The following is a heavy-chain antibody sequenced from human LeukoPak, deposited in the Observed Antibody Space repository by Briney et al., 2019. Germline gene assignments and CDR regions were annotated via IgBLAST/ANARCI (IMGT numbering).Heavy chain of an antibody. CDR3: TSFHYYDSSGSLAY. CDR2: IRSKAYGGTT. J-gene: IGHJ4*02. CDR1: GFTFGDYA. Sequence: PGGSLRLSRTASGFTFGDYAMSWVRQAPGKGREWVGFIRSKAYGGTTEYAAAVKGRFTISRDDSKSIAYLQMNSLKTEATAVYYCTSFHYYDSSGSLAYWGQGTLVTVSS. V-gene: IGHV3-49*04. D-gene: IGHD3-22*01.